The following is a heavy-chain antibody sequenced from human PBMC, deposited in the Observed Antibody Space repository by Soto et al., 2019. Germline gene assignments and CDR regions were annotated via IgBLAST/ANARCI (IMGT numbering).Heavy chain of an antibody. CDR1: GYTFTSYA. V-gene: IGHV1-3*01. D-gene: IGHD3-3*01. CDR3: AREGGEGPTPEYYDFWSRQGALDY. Sequence: ASVKVSCKASGYTFTSYAMHWVRQAPGQRLEWMGWINAGNGNTKYSQKFQGRVTITRDTSASTAYMELSSLRSEDTAVYYCAREGGEGPTPEYYDFWSRQGALDYWGQGTLVTVSS. J-gene: IGHJ4*02. CDR2: INAGNGNT.